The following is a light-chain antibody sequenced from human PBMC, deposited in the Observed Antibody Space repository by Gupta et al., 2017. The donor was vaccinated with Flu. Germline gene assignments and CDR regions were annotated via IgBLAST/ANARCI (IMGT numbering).Light chain of an antibody. CDR1: SSDVGGYKY. V-gene: IGLV2-14*01. CDR2: EVS. J-gene: IGLJ2*01. Sequence: QSALNQPASVSGSPGPSITLSCTGTSSDVGGYKYVSWYQQHPGKAPKLMIVEVSNRPSGVSNRFSGSKSGATASLTISGLQAEDEADYYCSSYTNTNNLVVCGGGTKLTVL. CDR3: SSYTNTNNLVV.